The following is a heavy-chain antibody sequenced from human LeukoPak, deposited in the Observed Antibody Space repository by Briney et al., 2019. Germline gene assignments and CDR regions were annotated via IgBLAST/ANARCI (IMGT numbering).Heavy chain of an antibody. J-gene: IGHJ6*03. CDR2: ISAYNGNT. Sequence: ASVKVSCKASGYTFTSYGISWVRQAPGQGLEWMGWISAYNGNTNYAQKLQGRVTMTTDTSTSTAYMELRSLRSDDTAVYYCGRVQNDYYYYYMDVWGKGTTVTVS. CDR3: GRVQNDYYYYYMDV. V-gene: IGHV1-18*01. CDR1: GYTFTSYG.